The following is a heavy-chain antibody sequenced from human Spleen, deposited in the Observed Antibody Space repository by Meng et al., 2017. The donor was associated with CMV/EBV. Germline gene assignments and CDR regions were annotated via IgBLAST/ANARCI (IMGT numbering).Heavy chain of an antibody. CDR3: ARPLTIFGVVPPNY. CDR2: ISYDGNNK. Sequence: LSLTCAASGFTFSNYAMHWVRQAPGKGLEWVAVISYDGNNKYYADSVKGRFTISRDNSKNTLFLQINSLRDEDTAVYYCARPLTIFGVVPPNYWGQGTLVTVSS. V-gene: IGHV3-30-3*01. D-gene: IGHD3-3*01. CDR1: GFTFSNYA. J-gene: IGHJ4*02.